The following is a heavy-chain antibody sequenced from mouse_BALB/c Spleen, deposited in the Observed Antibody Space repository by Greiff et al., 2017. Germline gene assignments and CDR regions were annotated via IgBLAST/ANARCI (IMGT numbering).Heavy chain of an antibody. CDR1: GFAFSSYD. D-gene: IGHD2-3*01. J-gene: IGHJ3*01. CDR3: AIYDGYYAFAY. CDR2: ISSGGGST. Sequence: EVQLQESGGGLVKPGGSLKLSCAASGFAFSSYDMSWVRQTPEKRLEWVAYISSGGGSTYYPDTVKGRFTISRDNAKNTLYLQMSSLKSEDTAMYYCAIYDGYYAFAYWGQGTLVTVSA. V-gene: IGHV5-12-1*01.